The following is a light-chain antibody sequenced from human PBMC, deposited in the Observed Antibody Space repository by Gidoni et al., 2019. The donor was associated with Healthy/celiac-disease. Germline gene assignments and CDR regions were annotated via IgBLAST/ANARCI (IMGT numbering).Light chain of an antibody. CDR1: QSLSQSDGKTY. CDR3: MQGIHLPRT. Sequence: DIVMTQTPLSLSVTPGEPASISCKSSQSLSQSDGKTYLHWYLQKPGQSPQLLIYDVSSRSSGVPDRFSGSGSGRDFTLKISRVEADDVGVYYCMQGIHLPRTFGQGTKVEIK. V-gene: IGKV2-29*02. J-gene: IGKJ1*01. CDR2: DVS.